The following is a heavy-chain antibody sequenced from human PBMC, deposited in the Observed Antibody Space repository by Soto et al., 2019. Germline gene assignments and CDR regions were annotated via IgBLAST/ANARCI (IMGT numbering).Heavy chain of an antibody. D-gene: IGHD3-16*01. V-gene: IGHV3-30*18. CDR1: RFTFNNYG. CDR3: LQDGGALPGAYYEMDV. CDR2: ISYDGSNT. Sequence: GGSLRLSCAASRFTFNNYGMHRVRQAPGKGLEWVAVISYDGSNTYYADSVKGRFTISRDNSKNTLYLQLNSLRAEDTAVYYCLQDGGALPGAYYEMDVWAQAITVTVSS. J-gene: IGHJ6*02.